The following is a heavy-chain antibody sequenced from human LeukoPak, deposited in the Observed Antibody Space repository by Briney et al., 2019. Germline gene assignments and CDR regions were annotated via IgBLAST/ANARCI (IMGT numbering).Heavy chain of an antibody. Sequence: GGSLRLSCAASGFTFSSYAMHWVRQAPGKGLEWVAVISYDGSNKYYADSVKGRFTISRDNSKNTLYLQMNSLRAEDTAVYYCARDYCSSTSCYIIYYYYYGMDVWGQGTTVTVSS. CDR2: ISYDGSNK. V-gene: IGHV3-30-3*01. D-gene: IGHD2-2*02. CDR3: ARDYCSSTSCYIIYYYYYGMDV. J-gene: IGHJ6*02. CDR1: GFTFSSYA.